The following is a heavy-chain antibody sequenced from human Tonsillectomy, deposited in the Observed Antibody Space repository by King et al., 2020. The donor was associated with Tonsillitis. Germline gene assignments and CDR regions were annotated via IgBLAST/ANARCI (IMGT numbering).Heavy chain of an antibody. J-gene: IGHJ5*02. D-gene: IGHD1-1*01. V-gene: IGHV3-7*03. CDR3: VGFSNNWYDHP. CDR2: IKQDGREK. Sequence: VQLVESGGGLVQPGGSLRLSCAASGFTFSSFWMSWVRQAPGKGLEWVANIKQDGREKYHVDSVKGRFIISRDNAKNSLYLQMNSLRVEDMAVYYCVGFSNNWYDHPWGQGTLVTVSS. CDR1: GFTFSSFW.